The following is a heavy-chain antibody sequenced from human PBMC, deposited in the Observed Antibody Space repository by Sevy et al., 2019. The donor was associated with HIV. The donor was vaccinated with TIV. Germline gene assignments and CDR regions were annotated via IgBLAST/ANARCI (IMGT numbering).Heavy chain of an antibody. D-gene: IGHD2-2*01. Sequence: SETLSLTCAVHDGSFSGYYWNWIRQLPGKGLEWIGEINESGITYYNPPLKSRVTISVDTSKKQFSLKLNSVTAVDSAVYFCARSPPVVVVPGAPSWFDPWDQGTLVTVSS. CDR3: ARSPPVVVVPGAPSWFDP. CDR1: DGSFSGYY. CDR2: INESGIT. J-gene: IGHJ5*02. V-gene: IGHV4-34*01.